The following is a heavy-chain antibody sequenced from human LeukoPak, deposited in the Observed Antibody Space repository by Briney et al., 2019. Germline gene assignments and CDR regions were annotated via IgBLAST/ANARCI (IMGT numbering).Heavy chain of an antibody. D-gene: IGHD2-15*01. J-gene: IGHJ4*02. CDR1: GYTFTNSY. CDR2: INPSGGST. V-gene: IGHV1-46*03. CDR3: ASHEVGY. Sequence: ASVKVSCTASGYTFTNSYIHWVRQAPGQGLEWMGIINPSGGSTNYAQKFQGRVTMTRDTSTSTVYMELYSLRSEDTAVYYCASHEVGYWGQGTLVTVSS.